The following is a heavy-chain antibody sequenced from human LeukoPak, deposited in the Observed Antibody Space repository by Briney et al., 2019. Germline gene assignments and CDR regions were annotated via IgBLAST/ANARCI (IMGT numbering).Heavy chain of an antibody. D-gene: IGHD2-15*01. J-gene: IGHJ5*02. CDR3: ARGAGGVVAASPLFDP. CDR2: IYHSGST. CDR1: GYSISSGYY. V-gene: IGHV4-38-2*02. Sequence: KPSENLSLTCTVSGYSISSGYYWGWIRQPPGKGLEWIGSIYHSGSTYYNPSLKSRVTISVDTSKNQFSLKLSSVTAADTAVYYCARGAGGVVAASPLFDPWGQGTLVTASS.